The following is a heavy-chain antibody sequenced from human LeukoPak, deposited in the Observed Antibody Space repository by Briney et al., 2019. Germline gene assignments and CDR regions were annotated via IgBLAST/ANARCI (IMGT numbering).Heavy chain of an antibody. Sequence: GESLQISCKGSGYSFTSYWIGWVRQMPGKGLEWMGIIYPGDSDTRYSPSFQGQVTISSDKSISTAYLQWSSLKASDTAMYYCARHTKFDYGDYVPAYFDYWGQGTLVTVSS. CDR3: ARHTKFDYGDYVPAYFDY. V-gene: IGHV5-51*01. CDR1: GYSFTSYW. J-gene: IGHJ4*02. D-gene: IGHD4-17*01. CDR2: IYPGDSDT.